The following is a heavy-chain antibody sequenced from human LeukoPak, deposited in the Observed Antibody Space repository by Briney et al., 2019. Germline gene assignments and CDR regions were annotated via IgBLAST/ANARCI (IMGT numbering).Heavy chain of an antibody. V-gene: IGHV5-51*01. CDR3: ARGDVEGPRYYYYMDV. CDR2: IYPGDSDT. D-gene: IGHD3-16*01. J-gene: IGHJ6*03. Sequence: GESLKISCKGSGYKFTSYWIGWVRQMPGKGLEWMGIIYPGDSDTRYSPSFQGQVTISADKSISTAYLQWSSLKASDTAMYYCARGDVEGPRYYYYMDVWGKGTTVTVSS. CDR1: GYKFTSYW.